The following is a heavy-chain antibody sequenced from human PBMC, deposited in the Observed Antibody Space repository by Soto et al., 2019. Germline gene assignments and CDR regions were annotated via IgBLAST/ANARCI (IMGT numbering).Heavy chain of an antibody. V-gene: IGHV1-69*01. CDR3: ARAPYSSSSFRGGSGPQGYFDY. J-gene: IGHJ4*02. Sequence: QVQLVQSGAEVKKPGYSVKVSCKASGGTVSSYAISWVRQAPGQGLEWMGGIIPIFGTANYAKKFQGRVTITAGESTRTAYMELSSLRSEDTAVYYCARAPYSSSSFRGGSGPQGYFDYLGQGTLVTVSS. CDR1: GGTVSSYA. CDR2: IIPIFGTA. D-gene: IGHD6-6*01.